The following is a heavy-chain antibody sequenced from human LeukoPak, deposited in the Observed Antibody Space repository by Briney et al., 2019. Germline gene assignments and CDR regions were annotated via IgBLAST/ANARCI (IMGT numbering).Heavy chain of an antibody. CDR3: ARDLGVADPYDP. V-gene: IGHV4-4*07. Sequence: PSETLSLTCAVYGGSFSGYYWSWIRQPAGKGLEWIGRMYTSGSTNYNPSLKSRVTMSVDTSKNQLSLKLSSVTAADTAVYYCARDLGVADPYDPWGQGTLVTVSS. CDR2: MYTSGST. CDR1: GGSFSGYY. D-gene: IGHD3-16*01. J-gene: IGHJ5*02.